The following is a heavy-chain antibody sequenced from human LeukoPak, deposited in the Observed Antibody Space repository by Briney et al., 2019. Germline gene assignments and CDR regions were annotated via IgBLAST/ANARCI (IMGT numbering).Heavy chain of an antibody. CDR2: ISYDGSNK. Sequence: GGSLRLSCAASGFTFSSYAMHWVRQAPGKGLEWVAVISYDGSNKYYVGSVKGRFTISRDNSKNTLYLQMNSQRAEDTAVYYCARETGYSSGWYPRNYFDYWGQGTLVTVSS. J-gene: IGHJ4*02. CDR3: ARETGYSSGWYPRNYFDY. D-gene: IGHD6-19*01. V-gene: IGHV3-30*01. CDR1: GFTFSSYA.